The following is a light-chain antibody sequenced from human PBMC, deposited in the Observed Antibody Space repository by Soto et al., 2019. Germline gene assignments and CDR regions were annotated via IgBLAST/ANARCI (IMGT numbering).Light chain of an antibody. CDR1: SSDIGAYNY. CDR2: EVS. Sequence: QSALTQPASVSGSPGQSITISCTGTSSDIGAYNYVSWYQQHPGKAPKLMIYEVSKRPSGVPDRFSGSKSGNTASLTVSGLQAEDEADYYCSSYAGSNNVVFGGGTKLTVL. CDR3: SSYAGSNNVV. V-gene: IGLV2-8*01. J-gene: IGLJ2*01.